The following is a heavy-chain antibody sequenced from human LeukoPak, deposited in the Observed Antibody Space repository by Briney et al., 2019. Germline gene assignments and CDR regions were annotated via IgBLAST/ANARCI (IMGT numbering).Heavy chain of an antibody. V-gene: IGHV4-59*11. CDR3: ASSTSIETWFDP. Sequence: SSETLSLTCTVSGGSISSHYWSWIRQPPGKGLEWIGYIYYSGSTNYNPSLKSRVTISVDTSKNQFSLKLSSVTAADTAVYYCASSTSIETWFDPWGQGTLVTVSS. D-gene: IGHD2-2*01. CDR2: IYYSGST. CDR1: GGSISSHY. J-gene: IGHJ5*02.